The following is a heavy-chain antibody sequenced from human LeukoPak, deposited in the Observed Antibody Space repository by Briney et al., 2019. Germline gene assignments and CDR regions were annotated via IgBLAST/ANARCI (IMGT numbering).Heavy chain of an antibody. CDR3: ARGGHDYELSWFDP. D-gene: IGHD4-17*01. V-gene: IGHV4-34*01. CDR2: INHSGST. CDR1: GGSFSGYY. J-gene: IGHJ5*02. Sequence: PETLSLTCAVYGGSFSGYYWSWIRQPPGKGLEWIGEINHSGSTNYNPSLKSRVTISVDTSKNQFSLKLSSVTAADTAVYYCARGGHDYELSWFDPWGQGALVTVSS.